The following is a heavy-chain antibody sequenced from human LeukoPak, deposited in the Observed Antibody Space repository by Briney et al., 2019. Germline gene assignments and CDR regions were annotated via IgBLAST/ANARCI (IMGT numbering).Heavy chain of an antibody. CDR2: ISYDGSNK. D-gene: IGHD6-13*01. V-gene: IGHV3-30-3*01. J-gene: IGHJ4*02. CDR3: AVGPVSYATAAAGY. CDR1: GFTFSSYA. Sequence: PGRSLRLSCAASGFTFSSYAMHWVRQAPGKGLEWVAVISYDGSNKYYADPVKGRFTISRDNSKNTLYLQMNSLRAEDTAVYYCAVGPVSYATAAAGYWGQGTLVTVSS.